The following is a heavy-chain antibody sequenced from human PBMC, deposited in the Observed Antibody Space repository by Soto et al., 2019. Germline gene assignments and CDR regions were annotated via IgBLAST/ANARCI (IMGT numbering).Heavy chain of an antibody. Sequence: SEALSLTCTVSGGSISSSGYYWGWLRQPPGKGLEWIGSFYYSGRTYYNMSLKSRVTISVDTSKNQFSLRLSSVTAADTAVYYCVQDRHDYAETHIIKSVWFDPWGPGALVT. CDR2: FYYSGRT. CDR3: VQDRHDYAETHIIKSVWFDP. V-gene: IGHV4-39*01. D-gene: IGHD4-17*01. CDR1: GGSISSSGYY. J-gene: IGHJ5*02.